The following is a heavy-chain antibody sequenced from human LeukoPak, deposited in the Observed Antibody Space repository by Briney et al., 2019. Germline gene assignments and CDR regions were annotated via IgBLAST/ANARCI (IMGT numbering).Heavy chain of an antibody. CDR1: GYTFTSYD. CDR2: MNPNSGNT. V-gene: IGHV1-8*01. CDR3: AREDYYGSGSYYNAPSA. J-gene: IGHJ5*02. Sequence: ASVKVSCKASGYTFTSYDINWVRQATGQGLEWMGWMNPNSGNTGYAQKFQGRVTMTRDTSISTAYMELSRLRSDDTAVYYCAREDYYGSGSYYNAPSAWGQGTLVTVSS. D-gene: IGHD3-10*01.